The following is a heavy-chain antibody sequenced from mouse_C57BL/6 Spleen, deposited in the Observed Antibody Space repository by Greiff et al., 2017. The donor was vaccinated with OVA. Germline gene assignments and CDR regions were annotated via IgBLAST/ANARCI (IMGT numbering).Heavy chain of an antibody. CDR2: IDPSDSYT. J-gene: IGHJ1*03. CDR1: GYTFTSYW. CDR3: ARDRGLGGSSLYWYFDV. Sequence: VQLQQPGAELVKPGASVKLSCKASGYTFTSYWMQWVKQRPGQGLEWIGEIDPSDSYTNYNQKFKGKATLTVDTSSSTAYMQLSSLTSEDSAVYYCARDRGLGGSSLYWYFDVWGTGTTVTVSS. D-gene: IGHD1-1*01. V-gene: IGHV1-50*01.